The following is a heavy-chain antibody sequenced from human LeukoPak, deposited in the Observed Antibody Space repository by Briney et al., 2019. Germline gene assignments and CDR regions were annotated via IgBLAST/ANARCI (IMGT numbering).Heavy chain of an antibody. D-gene: IGHD3-10*01. CDR1: GYTFTGYY. CDR3: ARDYYGSGSYYVNWFDP. V-gene: IGHV1-2*02. J-gene: IGHJ5*02. Sequence: ASVKVSCKASGYTFTGYYMHWVRQAPGQGLEWMGWINPNSGGTNYAQKFQGRVTMTRDTSISTAYMELSRLRSDDTAVYYCARDYYGSGSYYVNWFDPWGQGTLVTVSS. CDR2: INPNSGGT.